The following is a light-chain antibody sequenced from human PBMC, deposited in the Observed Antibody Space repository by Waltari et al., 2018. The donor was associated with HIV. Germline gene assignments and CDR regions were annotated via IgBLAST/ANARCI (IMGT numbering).Light chain of an antibody. V-gene: IGKV3-20*01. CDR1: QSVTSSY. Sequence: EIVLTQSPGTLSLSPGERATLSCRASQSVTSSYLAWYQQRPGQAPRLLIYGASTRATGIPDRFSGSGSGTDFTLSISRLEPEDFAVYYCQQYGGSRNTFGGGSKVEIK. CDR3: QQYGGSRNT. CDR2: GAS. J-gene: IGKJ4*01.